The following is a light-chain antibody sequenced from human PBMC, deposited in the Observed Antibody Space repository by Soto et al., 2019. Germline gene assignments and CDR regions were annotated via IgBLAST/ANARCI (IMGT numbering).Light chain of an antibody. CDR1: QDITNY. V-gene: IGKV1-33*01. Sequence: DIQMTQSPSSLSASVGDRVTITCQASQDITNYLNWFQQKPGKAPKLLIYDAFNLATGVPSRFSGSGSGAHFTFTISSLQPEDIATYFCQQYDRVPWTFGRGTKVEIK. CDR3: QQYDRVPWT. CDR2: DAF. J-gene: IGKJ1*01.